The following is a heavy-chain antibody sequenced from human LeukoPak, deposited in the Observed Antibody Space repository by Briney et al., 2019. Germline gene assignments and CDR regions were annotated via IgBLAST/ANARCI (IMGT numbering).Heavy chain of an antibody. CDR3: AKGVGGYYFDY. V-gene: IGHV3-23*01. D-gene: IGHD2-15*01. CDR1: GVTFSTYA. J-gene: IGHJ4*02. Sequence: GGSLRLSCAASGVTFSTYAMSWVRQAPGKGREWISIISSGGDTYYADSGKGRFTISRDNSKNTLDLQMSSLRAEDTAVYYCAKGVGGYYFDYWGQGTLVTVSS. CDR2: ISSGGDT.